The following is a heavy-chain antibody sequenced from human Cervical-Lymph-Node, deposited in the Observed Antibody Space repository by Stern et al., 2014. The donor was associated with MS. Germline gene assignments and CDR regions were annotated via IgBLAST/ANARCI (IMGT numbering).Heavy chain of an antibody. Sequence: QVQLVESGAEVKTPGSSVKVSCKASGGTFNVYAINWLRQAPGQGLEWMGWIIPIIGTGNYAHKFQGRVTITEDGTTRKSSMQMSSLRFDDTAVYYCARDGRHTDNYGLDVWGQGTTVTVSS. V-gene: IGHV1-69*01. J-gene: IGHJ6*02. CDR3: ARDGRHTDNYGLDV. CDR2: IIPIIGTG. CDR1: GGTFNVYA. D-gene: IGHD3-9*01.